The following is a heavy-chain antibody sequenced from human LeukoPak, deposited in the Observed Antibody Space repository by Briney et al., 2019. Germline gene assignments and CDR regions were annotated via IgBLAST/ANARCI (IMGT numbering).Heavy chain of an antibody. D-gene: IGHD2-21*01. CDR3: ARDVEGGSFDY. CDR2: INHSGST. Sequence: SETLSLTCAVYGGSFSGYYWSWIRQPPGKGLEWIGEINHSGSTNYNPSLKSRVTISVDTSKNQFSLRLSSVTAADTAVYYCARDVEGGSFDYWGQGTLVTVSS. V-gene: IGHV4-34*01. J-gene: IGHJ4*02. CDR1: GGSFSGYY.